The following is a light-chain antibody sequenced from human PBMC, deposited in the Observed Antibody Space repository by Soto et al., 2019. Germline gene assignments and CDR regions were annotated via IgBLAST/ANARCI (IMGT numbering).Light chain of an antibody. CDR3: QQANSFPWT. J-gene: IGKJ1*01. CDR2: DVT. V-gene: IGKV1-12*01. CDR1: QTIRSW. Sequence: DFQMTPSPSPLXAXXXXXXXXTXRARQTIRSWVAWYQVKPGKATKLLIYDVTSLESGVPSRFSGSGSGTDFTLTISSLQPEDFATYYCQQANSFPWTFGQGTKVDI.